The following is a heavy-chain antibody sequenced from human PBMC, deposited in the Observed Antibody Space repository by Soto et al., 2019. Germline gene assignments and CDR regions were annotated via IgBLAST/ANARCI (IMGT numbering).Heavy chain of an antibody. V-gene: IGHV4-61*01. CDR1: GASLRSGSYY. J-gene: IGHJ4*02. CDR3: SYGSSFDY. Sequence: SETLSLTCTVSGASLRSGSYYWSWLRQPPGKGLEWIGYISHSGRTNYDPSLKSRLTMSVDTSQNQFSLQLNSVTAADTAVYYCSYGSSFDYWGQGTLVNVSS. D-gene: IGHD3-10*01. CDR2: ISHSGRT.